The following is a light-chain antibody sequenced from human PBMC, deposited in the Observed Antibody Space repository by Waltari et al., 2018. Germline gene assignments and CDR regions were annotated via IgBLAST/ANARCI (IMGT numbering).Light chain of an antibody. Sequence: DIVLTQTPLSLPVTLGEPAPISCRSSQSLLDSEDGNTYLDWYLQEPGQSPQLLIYEVSNRASGVPDRFSGSGSDTDFTLKISRVEAEDVGVYYCMQSIEYPWTFGQGTKVEIK. V-gene: IGKV2-40*01. CDR3: MQSIEYPWT. CDR2: EVS. J-gene: IGKJ1*01. CDR1: QSLLDSEDGNTY.